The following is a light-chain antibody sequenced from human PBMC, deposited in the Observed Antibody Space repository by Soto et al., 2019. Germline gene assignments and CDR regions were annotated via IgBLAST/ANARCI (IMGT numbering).Light chain of an antibody. V-gene: IGKV3-20*01. Sequence: EIVLTQSPGTLPLSPGDRATLYCRASQSFNTNYLGVTRHYLAWYQQKPGQAPRLLLFGASSSAAGNPDRSRGSERWTDFTLTIRGLEPEDVAVYYGQPDCSSRFTFGGGT. CDR3: QPDCSSRFT. J-gene: IGKJ4*01. CDR1: QSFNTNY. CDR2: GAS.